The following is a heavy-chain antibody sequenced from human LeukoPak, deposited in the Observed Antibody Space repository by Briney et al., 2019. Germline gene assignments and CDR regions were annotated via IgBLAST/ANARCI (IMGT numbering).Heavy chain of an antibody. CDR2: IYYSGST. Sequence: SETLSLTCTVSGGSISSGGYYWSWIRQHPGKGLEWIGYIYYSGSTYYNPSLKSRVTISVDTSKNQFSLKLSSVTAADTAVYHCARVRDGDYGYIGFDPWGQGTLATVSS. D-gene: IGHD4-17*01. J-gene: IGHJ5*02. CDR1: GGSISSGGYY. CDR3: ARVRDGDYGYIGFDP. V-gene: IGHV4-31*03.